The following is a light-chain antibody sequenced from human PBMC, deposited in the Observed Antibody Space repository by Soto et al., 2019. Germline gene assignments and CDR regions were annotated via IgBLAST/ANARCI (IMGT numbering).Light chain of an antibody. V-gene: IGKV1-13*02. J-gene: IGKJ4*01. CDR1: QGISSA. CDR2: DAS. CDR3: QQFNSYPLT. Sequence: AIQLTQSPSSLSASVGDRVTITCRASQGISSALAWYQLKPGKAPKLLIYDASSLERGVPSRFSGSGSGTDFTLTISSLQPEDFATYCCQQFNSYPLTFGGGTKVDIK.